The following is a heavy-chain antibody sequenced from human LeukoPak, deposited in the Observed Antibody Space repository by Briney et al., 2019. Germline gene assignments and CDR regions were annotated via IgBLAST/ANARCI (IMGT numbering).Heavy chain of an antibody. D-gene: IGHD5-12*01. V-gene: IGHV3-74*01. CDR2: INTDGSSP. CDR1: GFTFSAYW. Sequence: TGGSLRLSCAASGFTFSAYWMHWVRQAPGKGLVWVSRINTDGSSPTYAASVKGRFTISRDNSKNTLYLQMNSLRAEDTAVYYCARDSRSYSGYVAFDYWGQGTLVTVSS. CDR3: ARDSRSYSGYVAFDY. J-gene: IGHJ4*02.